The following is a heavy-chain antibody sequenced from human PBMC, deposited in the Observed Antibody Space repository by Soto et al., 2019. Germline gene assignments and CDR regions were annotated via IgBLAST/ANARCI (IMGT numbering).Heavy chain of an antibody. CDR1: GFTFSSYS. CDR2: ISSSSSYI. V-gene: IGHV3-21*01. J-gene: IGHJ6*02. D-gene: IGHD1-20*01. Sequence: GGSLRLSCAASGFTFSSYSMNWVRQAPGKGLEWVSSISSSSSYIYYADSVKGRFTISRDNAKNSLYLQMNSLRAEDTAVYYCARDQVEYNWNYNYGMDVWGQGTTVTVSS. CDR3: ARDQVEYNWNYNYGMDV.